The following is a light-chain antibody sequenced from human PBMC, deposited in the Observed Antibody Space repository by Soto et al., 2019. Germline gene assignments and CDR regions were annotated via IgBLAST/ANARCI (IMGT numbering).Light chain of an antibody. CDR1: QAISSY. CDR3: QRLDNYPIT. V-gene: IGKV1-9*01. Sequence: DIQLTQSPSFLSASVGDRVTITCWASQAISSYLAWYQQKPGKAPKFLIYTASTLQSGVPSRFSGSGSGTEFTLTISSLQPEDFATYYCQRLDNYPITFGQGTRLEIK. CDR2: TAS. J-gene: IGKJ5*01.